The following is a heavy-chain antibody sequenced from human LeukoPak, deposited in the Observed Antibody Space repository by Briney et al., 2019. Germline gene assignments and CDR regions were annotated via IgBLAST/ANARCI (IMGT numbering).Heavy chain of an antibody. CDR1: GGSISSYY. V-gene: IGHV4-59*01. Sequence: PSETLSLTCTVAGGSISSYYWSWIRQPPGKGLEYIGFIYYSGTTKYNPSLKSRATISVATSKNQFSLKLTSVTAADTAVYYCARGRYYYDSSGYYYDNWFDPWGQGTLVTVSS. CDR3: ARGRYYYDSSGYYYDNWFDP. J-gene: IGHJ5*02. D-gene: IGHD3-22*01. CDR2: IYYSGTT.